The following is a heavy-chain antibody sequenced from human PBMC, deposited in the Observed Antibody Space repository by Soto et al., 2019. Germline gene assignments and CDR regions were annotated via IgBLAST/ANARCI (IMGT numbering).Heavy chain of an antibody. J-gene: IGHJ4*02. CDR3: ARDRGDYGSGNYYNRIDF. CDR1: GGIFSTYA. Sequence: QVQLVQSGAEVKKPGSSVKVSCKASGGIFSTYAISWLRQAPGQGLEWMGGIIPIFGTPNYAQRFQGRCTITADESTSTAYIELSRLRYEDTAVYYCARDRGDYGSGNYYNRIDFWGQGALVPVSS. CDR2: IIPIFGTP. V-gene: IGHV1-69*01. D-gene: IGHD3-10*01.